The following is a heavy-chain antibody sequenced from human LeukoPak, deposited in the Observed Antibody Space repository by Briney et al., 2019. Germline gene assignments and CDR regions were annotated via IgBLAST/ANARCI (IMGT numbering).Heavy chain of an antibody. CDR3: ARGGKDGYYDSSGPTDFDP. J-gene: IGHJ5*02. V-gene: IGHV3-33*01. Sequence: PGRSLRLSCAASGSTFSSYGMHWVRQAPGKGLEWVAVIWYDGSNKYYADSVKGRFTISRDNSKNTLYLQMNSLRAEDTAVYYCARGGKDGYYDSSGPTDFDPWGQGTLVTVSS. CDR1: GSTFSSYG. D-gene: IGHD3-22*01. CDR2: IWYDGSNK.